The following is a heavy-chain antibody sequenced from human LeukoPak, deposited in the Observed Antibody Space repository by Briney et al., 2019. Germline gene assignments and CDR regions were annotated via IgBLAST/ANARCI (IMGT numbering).Heavy chain of an antibody. D-gene: IGHD2-2*01. J-gene: IGHJ4*02. Sequence: GGSLRLSCVGSGFIFRSYAVTWVRQAPGKGLEWVSSITANGDATYYADSVKGRFTISRDNSKNTLYLQMNSLRAEDTAVYYCARRDPQYQLLFDYWGQGTLVTVSS. V-gene: IGHV3-23*01. CDR1: GFIFRSYA. CDR3: ARRDPQYQLLFDY. CDR2: ITANGDAT.